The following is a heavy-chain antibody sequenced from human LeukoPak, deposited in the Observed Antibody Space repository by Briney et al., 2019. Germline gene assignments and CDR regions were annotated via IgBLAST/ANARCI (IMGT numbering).Heavy chain of an antibody. CDR2: FSSDGSIT. J-gene: IGHJ3*02. Sequence: GGSLRLSCAASGFTFSSYWMHWVRQTPGKGLVWVSRFSSDGSITTYADSVKGRFTISRDNAKNTLYLQMNSLRAEDTAVYYCTFGYVVMGAFGIWGQGTMVTVSS. CDR1: GFTFSSYW. D-gene: IGHD3-16*01. V-gene: IGHV3-74*01. CDR3: TFGYVVMGAFGI.